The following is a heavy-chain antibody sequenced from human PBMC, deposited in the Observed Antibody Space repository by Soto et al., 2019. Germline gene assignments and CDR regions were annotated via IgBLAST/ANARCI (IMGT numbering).Heavy chain of an antibody. CDR1: VFTFSDYY. CDR3: ASRPIAVAGPIDY. D-gene: IGHD6-19*01. CDR2: ISSSGSTI. Sequence: GGSLRLSCAASVFTFSDYYMSWIRQAPGKGLEWVSYISSSGSTIYYADSVKGRFTISRDNAKNSLYLQMNSLRAEDTAVYYCASRPIAVAGPIDYWGQGTLVTVSS. V-gene: IGHV3-11*01. J-gene: IGHJ4*02.